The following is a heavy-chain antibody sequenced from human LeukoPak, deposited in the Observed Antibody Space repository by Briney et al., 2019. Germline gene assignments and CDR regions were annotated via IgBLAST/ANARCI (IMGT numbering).Heavy chain of an antibody. D-gene: IGHD1-14*01. CDR3: AKADGYFFNHDAFDI. V-gene: IGHV3-30*18. Sequence: GGSLRLSCAASGFTFSSYGMHWVRQAPGKGLEWVAVISYDGSNKYYADSVKGRFTISRDNSKNTLYLQMNRLRAEDTAVYYCAKADGYFFNHDAFDIWGQGTMVTVSS. CDR1: GFTFSSYG. J-gene: IGHJ3*02. CDR2: ISYDGSNK.